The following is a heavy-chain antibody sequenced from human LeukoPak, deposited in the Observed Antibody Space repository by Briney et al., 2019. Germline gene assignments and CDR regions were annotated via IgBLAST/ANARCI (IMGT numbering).Heavy chain of an antibody. CDR2: IYTSGST. Sequence: SETLSLTCTVSGGSISSGSYYWSWIRQPAGQGLEWIGRIYTSGSTNYNPSLKSRVTISVDTSKNQFSLKLSSVTAADTAVYYCARRSFAVADDYWGQGTLVTVSS. J-gene: IGHJ4*02. CDR3: ARRSFAVADDY. CDR1: GGSISSGSYY. V-gene: IGHV4-61*02. D-gene: IGHD6-19*01.